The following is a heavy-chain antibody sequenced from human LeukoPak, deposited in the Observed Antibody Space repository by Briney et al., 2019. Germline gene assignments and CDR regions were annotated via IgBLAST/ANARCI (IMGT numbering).Heavy chain of an antibody. CDR1: GFTVSSNY. CDR3: ARSADTIFGVITHKWFDP. D-gene: IGHD3-3*01. Sequence: GGSLRLSCAASGFTVSSNYMSWVRQAPGKGLEWVSVIYSGGSTYYADSVKGRFTISRDNSKNTVYLQMNSLRAEDTAVYYCARSADTIFGVITHKWFDPWGQGTLVTVSA. CDR2: IYSGGST. J-gene: IGHJ5*02. V-gene: IGHV3-53*01.